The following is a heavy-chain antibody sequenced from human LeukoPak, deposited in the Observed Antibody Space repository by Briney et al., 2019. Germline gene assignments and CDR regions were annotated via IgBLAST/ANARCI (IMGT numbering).Heavy chain of an antibody. V-gene: IGHV3-30*02. CDR1: GFTFSSYG. CDR2: IRYDGSNK. CDR3: AKDLGDSPYYFDY. Sequence: GGSLRLSCAASGFTFSSYGMHWVRQAPGKGLEWVAFIRYDGSNKYYADSVKGRFTISRDNSKNTLYLQMNSLRAEDTAVYYCAKDLGDSPYYFDYWGQGTLVTVSS. J-gene: IGHJ4*02. D-gene: IGHD3-3*01.